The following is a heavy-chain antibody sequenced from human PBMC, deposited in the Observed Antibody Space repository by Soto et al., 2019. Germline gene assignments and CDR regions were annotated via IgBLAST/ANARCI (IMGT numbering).Heavy chain of an antibody. V-gene: IGHV3-23*01. D-gene: IGHD4-17*01. Sequence: GESLKISCAASGFTFSRDGMSWVRQAPGKGLEWVSLITDNGGSTYYADSVKGRFTISRDNTKNTLFLQMNSLRAEDTAVYYCAKGRATTTAFDYWGQGALVTVSS. J-gene: IGHJ4*02. CDR2: ITDNGGST. CDR3: AKGRATTTAFDY. CDR1: GFTFSRDG.